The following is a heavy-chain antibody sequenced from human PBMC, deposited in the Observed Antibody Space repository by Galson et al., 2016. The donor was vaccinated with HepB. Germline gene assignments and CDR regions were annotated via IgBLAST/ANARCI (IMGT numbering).Heavy chain of an antibody. D-gene: IGHD2-15*01. CDR2: IYNSGSA. Sequence: ETLSLTCTVSGGSISTNRYYWGWIRQSPGKGLEWIGNIYNSGSAFYNPSLKSRVTMVVDTSKKQFSLKLSSVTAADTAVYYCARLVVVVDATDHFYYWGRGTRVTVSS. J-gene: IGHJ4*02. CDR3: ARLVVVVDATDHFYY. CDR1: GGSISTNRYY. V-gene: IGHV4-39*01.